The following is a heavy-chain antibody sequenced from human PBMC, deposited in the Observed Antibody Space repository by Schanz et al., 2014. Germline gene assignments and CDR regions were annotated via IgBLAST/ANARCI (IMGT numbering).Heavy chain of an antibody. Sequence: PGGSLRLSCAASGFIVSDNYMHWVRQAPGKGLEWVSVIYSGGSTYYADSVKGRFSVSGDNSKNTLYFQLNSLRAEDTAVYYCARGGRDGIRASNYFDSWGQGTLVTVSS. J-gene: IGHJ4*02. CDR2: IYSGGST. V-gene: IGHV3-66*01. D-gene: IGHD3-10*01. CDR1: GFIVSDNY. CDR3: ARGGRDGIRASNYFDS.